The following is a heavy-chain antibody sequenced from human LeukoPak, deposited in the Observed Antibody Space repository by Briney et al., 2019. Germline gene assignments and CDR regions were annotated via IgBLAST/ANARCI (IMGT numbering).Heavy chain of an antibody. D-gene: IGHD6-19*01. J-gene: IGHJ4*02. CDR2: INHSGST. Sequence: SETLSLTCAVYGGSFSGYYWSWIRQPPGKGLEWIGEINHSGSTNYNPSLKSRVTISVDTSKNQFSLKLSSVTAADTAVYYRTVIRQWLVVDYWGRGTLVTVSS. CDR3: TVIRQWLVVDY. V-gene: IGHV4-34*01. CDR1: GGSFSGYY.